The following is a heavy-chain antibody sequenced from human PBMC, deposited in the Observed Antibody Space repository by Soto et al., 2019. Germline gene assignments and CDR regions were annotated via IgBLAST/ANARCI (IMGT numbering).Heavy chain of an antibody. V-gene: IGHV3-74*02. Sequence: VQLVESGGGLVQPGGSLRLSCAASGFTFSNSWMHWVRQASEKGPVWVSRINSDGNTINSADSVKGRFTISRDNAKNPLYLQMDSLRAEDTAVYYCTRAGNYRFDYWGQGTLVTVSS. CDR2: INSDGNTI. J-gene: IGHJ4*02. CDR1: GFTFSNSW. CDR3: TRAGNYRFDY. D-gene: IGHD1-7*01.